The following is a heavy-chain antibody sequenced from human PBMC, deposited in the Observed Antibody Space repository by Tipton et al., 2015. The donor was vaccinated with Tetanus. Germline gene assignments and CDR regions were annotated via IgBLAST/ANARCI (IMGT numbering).Heavy chain of an antibody. J-gene: IGHJ5*02. CDR1: GGSMSGSGHY. V-gene: IGHV4-39*02. Sequence: TLSLTCIVSGGSMSGSGHYGAWVRQSPGKGLEWIGSISYSGRTYYSPSLKSRVNMSVDTSKKDFSLKLSSVTAADTAVYYCARDQGGGRVVRLNRFDPWGQGILVTVSS. CDR3: ARDQGGGRVVRLNRFDP. D-gene: IGHD6-6*01. CDR2: ISYSGRT.